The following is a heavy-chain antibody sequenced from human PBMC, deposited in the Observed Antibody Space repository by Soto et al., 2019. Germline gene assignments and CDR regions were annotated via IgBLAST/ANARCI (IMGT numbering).Heavy chain of an antibody. V-gene: IGHV3-15*01. CDR1: GFTFSNAW. Sequence: GGSLRLSCAASGFTFSNAWMSWVRQAPGKGLEWVGRIKSKTDGGTTDYAAPVRGRFTISRDDSKNTLYLQMNSLRAEDTAVYYCARDGPSSGWSGAFDIWGQGTMVTVSS. CDR2: IKSKTDGGTT. CDR3: ARDGPSSGWSGAFDI. J-gene: IGHJ3*02. D-gene: IGHD6-19*01.